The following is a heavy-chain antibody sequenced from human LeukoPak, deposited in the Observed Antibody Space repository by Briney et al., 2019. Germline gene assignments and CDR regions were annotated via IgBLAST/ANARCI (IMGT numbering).Heavy chain of an antibody. CDR1: GDSISSYY. V-gene: IGHV4-59*01. Sequence: SETLSLTCTVSGDSISSYYWTWIRQPPGKTLEWIAYVSYRGSTNYNPSLKSRVTISVGTSKNLFSLELSSVTAADTAVYYCARLRTYCTTTTCYESFDSWGQGTLVTVSS. CDR3: ARLRTYCTTTTCYESFDS. D-gene: IGHD2-2*01. J-gene: IGHJ4*02. CDR2: VSYRGST.